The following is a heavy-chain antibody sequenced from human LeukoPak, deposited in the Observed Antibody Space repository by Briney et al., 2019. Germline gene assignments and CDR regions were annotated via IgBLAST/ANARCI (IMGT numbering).Heavy chain of an antibody. CDR2: IKQDGSEK. CDR1: GFTFSSYW. Sequence: PGGSLRLSCAASGFTFSSYWVSWVRQAPGKGLEWVANIKQDGSEKYYVDSVKGRFTISRDNAKNSLYLQMNSLRAEDTAVYYCARLKDRRRYYDFWSGQNRYYMDVWGKGTTVTVSS. D-gene: IGHD3-3*01. J-gene: IGHJ6*03. CDR3: ARLKDRRRYYDFWSGQNRYYMDV. V-gene: IGHV3-7*01.